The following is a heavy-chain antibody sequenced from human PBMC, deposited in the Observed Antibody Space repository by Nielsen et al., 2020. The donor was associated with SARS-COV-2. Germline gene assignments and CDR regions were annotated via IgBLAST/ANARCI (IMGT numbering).Heavy chain of an antibody. CDR3: ARLLGSHDGFDI. V-gene: IGHV1-69*06. Sequence: SVKVSCKASGGTFGNFAINWVRQAPGQGLEWMGGIIPISGARTYAQKFQGRVTITADRSTSTAYMELSSLRSDDTAVYYCARLLGSHDGFDIWGQGTMVTVSS. CDR1: GGTFGNFA. J-gene: IGHJ3*02. D-gene: IGHD2-2*03. CDR2: IIPISGAR.